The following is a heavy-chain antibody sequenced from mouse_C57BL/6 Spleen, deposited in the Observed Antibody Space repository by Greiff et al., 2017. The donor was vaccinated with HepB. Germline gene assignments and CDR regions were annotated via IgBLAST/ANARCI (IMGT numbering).Heavy chain of an antibody. V-gene: IGHV1-64*01. CDR3: AGWNYYGSSYWYFDV. CDR2: IHPNSGST. J-gene: IGHJ1*03. CDR1: GYTFTSYW. Sequence: VQLQQPGAELVKPGASVKLSCKASGYTFTSYWMHWVKQRPGQGPEWIGMIHPNSGSTNYNEKFKSKATLTVDKSSSTAYMQLSSLTSEDSAVYYCAGWNYYGSSYWYFDVWGTGTTVTVSS. D-gene: IGHD1-1*01.